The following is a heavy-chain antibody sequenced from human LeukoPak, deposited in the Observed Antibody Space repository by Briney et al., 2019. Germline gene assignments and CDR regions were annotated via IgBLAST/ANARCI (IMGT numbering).Heavy chain of an antibody. D-gene: IGHD3-22*01. Sequence: PSETLSLTCTVSGDSISTKSYYWGWIRHPPGKGLEWIGSISSSGSTYYNPSLKWRGTISVDTSKNQFSLKLNSVTAADTAVYYCARHVQTKRSDRSDYFQHWGQGTLVTVSS. CDR2: ISSSGST. V-gene: IGHV4-39*01. CDR3: ARHVQTKRSDRSDYFQH. CDR1: GDSISTKSYY. J-gene: IGHJ1*01.